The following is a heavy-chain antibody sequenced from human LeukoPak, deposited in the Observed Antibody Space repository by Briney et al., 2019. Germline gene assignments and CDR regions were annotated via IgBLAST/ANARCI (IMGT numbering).Heavy chain of an antibody. J-gene: IGHJ4*02. D-gene: IGHD2-2*01. CDR3: AKEGGYCSCTSCYRRYYFDY. Sequence: PGGSLRLSCAASGFTFSSYSMNWVRQAPGKGLQWVSGISGSGGSTYYADSVKGRFTISRDNSKNTLYLQMNSLRAEDTAIYYCAKEGGYCSCTSCYRRYYFDYWGQGTLVTVSS. CDR2: ISGSGGST. V-gene: IGHV3-23*01. CDR1: GFTFSSYS.